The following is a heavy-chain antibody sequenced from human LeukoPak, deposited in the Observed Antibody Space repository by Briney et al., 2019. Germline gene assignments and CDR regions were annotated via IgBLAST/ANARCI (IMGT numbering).Heavy chain of an antibody. J-gene: IGHJ4*02. V-gene: IGHV3-48*01. D-gene: IGHD6-19*01. Sequence: PGGSLRLSCAASGFTFSSYSMNWVRQAPGKGLEWVSYISRSSSTIYYADSVKGRFTISRDNSKNTLYLQMNSLRAEDTAVYYCAKWPGIAVAGGGQGTLVTVSS. CDR1: GFTFSSYS. CDR3: AKWPGIAVAG. CDR2: ISRSSSTI.